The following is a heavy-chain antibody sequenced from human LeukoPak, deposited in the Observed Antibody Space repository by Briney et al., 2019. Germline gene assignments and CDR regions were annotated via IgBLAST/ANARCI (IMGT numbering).Heavy chain of an antibody. Sequence: ASVTLSYKASGGTFSTYAISWVRQAPGQGLEWMGGILPIFGTANYAPEFQGRVTITADESTSTAYMELSSLRSEDTAVYYCARSFHSSGWYHDYWGQGTLVTVSS. CDR2: ILPIFGTA. CDR3: ARSFHSSGWYHDY. CDR1: GGTFSTYA. J-gene: IGHJ4*02. V-gene: IGHV1-69*13. D-gene: IGHD6-19*01.